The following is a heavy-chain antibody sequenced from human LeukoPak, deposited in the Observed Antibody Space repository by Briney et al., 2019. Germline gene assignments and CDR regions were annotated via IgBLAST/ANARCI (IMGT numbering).Heavy chain of an antibody. J-gene: IGHJ6*02. CDR2: ISGSGGST. CDR3: AKDSSSWYYYYYGMDV. Sequence: PGGSLRLSCAASGFTFSSYAMSWVRQAPGKGLEWVSAISGSGGSTYYADSVKGRFTISRDNSKNTVYLQMNSLRAEDTAVYYCAKDSSSWYYYYYGMDVWGQGTTVTVSS. CDR1: GFTFSSYA. V-gene: IGHV3-23*01. D-gene: IGHD6-13*01.